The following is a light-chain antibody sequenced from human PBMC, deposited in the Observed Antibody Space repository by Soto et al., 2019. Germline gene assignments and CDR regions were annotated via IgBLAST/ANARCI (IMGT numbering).Light chain of an antibody. CDR3: QQYRGWPRT. Sequence: EIVLTQSPGTLSLSPGERATLSCRASQSVRDRYLAWYQQKPGQAPSLLIYDTSTRATGVPDRFSGSGSGTDFALTISRVEPEDFAIYYCQQYRGWPRTFGQGTKVEIK. CDR1: QSVRDRY. V-gene: IGKV3-20*01. J-gene: IGKJ1*01. CDR2: DTS.